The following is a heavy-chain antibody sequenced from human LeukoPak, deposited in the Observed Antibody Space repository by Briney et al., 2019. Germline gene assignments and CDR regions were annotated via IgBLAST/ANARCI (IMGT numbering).Heavy chain of an antibody. D-gene: IGHD3-3*01. CDR3: ATRVRFLEWLFPDAFDI. Sequence: ASVKVSCKASGYTFTSYGISWVRQAPGQGLEWMGWISAYNGNTNYAQKLQGRVTMTTDTSTSTAYMELRSLRSEDTAVYYCATRVRFLEWLFPDAFDIWGQGTMVTVSS. V-gene: IGHV1-18*01. CDR1: GYTFTSYG. J-gene: IGHJ3*02. CDR2: ISAYNGNT.